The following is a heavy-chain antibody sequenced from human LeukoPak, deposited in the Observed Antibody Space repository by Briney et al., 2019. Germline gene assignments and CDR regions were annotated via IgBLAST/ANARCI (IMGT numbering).Heavy chain of an antibody. CDR2: INHSGST. V-gene: IGHV4-34*01. Sequence: SETLSLTCAVYGGSFSGYYWSWIRQPPGKGLEWIGEINHSGSTNYNPSLKSRVTISVDTSKNQFSLKLSSVTAADTAVYYRARKGWYSSSSDFDYWGQGTLVTVSS. CDR1: GGSFSGYY. J-gene: IGHJ4*02. CDR3: ARKGWYSSSSDFDY. D-gene: IGHD6-6*01.